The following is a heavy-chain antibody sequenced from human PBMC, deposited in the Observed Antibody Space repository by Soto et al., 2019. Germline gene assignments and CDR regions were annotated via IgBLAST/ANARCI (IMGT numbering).Heavy chain of an antibody. D-gene: IGHD1-26*01. CDR3: ARDLGGSYYHYYYYGMDV. Sequence: AASVKVSCKASGYTFTGYYMHWVRQAPGQGLEWMGRIIPILGIANYAQKFQGRVTITADKSTSTAYMELSSLRSEDTAVYYCARDLGGSYYHYYYYGMDVWGQGTTVTVSS. CDR1: GYTFTGYY. CDR2: IIPILGIA. V-gene: IGHV1-69*04. J-gene: IGHJ6*02.